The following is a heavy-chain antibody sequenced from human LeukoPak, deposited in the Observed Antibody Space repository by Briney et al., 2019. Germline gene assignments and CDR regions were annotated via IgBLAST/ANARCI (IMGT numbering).Heavy chain of an antibody. D-gene: IGHD2-15*01. Sequence: SETLSLTCAVYGGSFSNYYWTWIRQHPGKGLEWIGYIYYSGSTYYNPSLKSRVTISVDTSKNQFSLKLSSVTAADTAVYYCARVGAPKYCSGGSCYWFDPWGQGTLVTVSS. CDR3: ARVGAPKYCSGGSCYWFDP. V-gene: IGHV4-31*11. CDR2: IYYSGST. J-gene: IGHJ5*02. CDR1: GGSFSNYY.